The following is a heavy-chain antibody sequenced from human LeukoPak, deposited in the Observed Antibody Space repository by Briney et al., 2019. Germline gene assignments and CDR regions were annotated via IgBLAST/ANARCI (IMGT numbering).Heavy chain of an antibody. V-gene: IGHV3-21*01. CDR3: ARASGDTVDTATMGSY. CDR1: GFTFSSYS. D-gene: IGHD5-18*01. J-gene: IGHJ4*02. CDR2: ISTSSSYI. Sequence: GGSLRLSCAASGFTFSSYSMNWVRQAPGKGLEWVSSISTSSSYIYYADSVKGRFTISRDNAKKSLYPQMSSLRAEDTAVYYCARASGDTVDTATMGSYWGQGTLVTVSS.